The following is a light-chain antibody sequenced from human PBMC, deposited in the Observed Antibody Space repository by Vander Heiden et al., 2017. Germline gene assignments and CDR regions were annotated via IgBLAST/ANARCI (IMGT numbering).Light chain of an antibody. CDR2: GEN. CDR1: SLNKFF. CDR3: NSRDSSGNRVV. J-gene: IGLJ2*01. Sequence: SSELTQDPSVSVALGQPVRITCQGDSLNKFFANWYRQRPGQAPVLVLYGENNRPSGTPDRFSGSSSGNTASLTISEIQAEDEADYYCNSRDSSGNRVVFGGGTRLTVL. V-gene: IGLV3-19*01.